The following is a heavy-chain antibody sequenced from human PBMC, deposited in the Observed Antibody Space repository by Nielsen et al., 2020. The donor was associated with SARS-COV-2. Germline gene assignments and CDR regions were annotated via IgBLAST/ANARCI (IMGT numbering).Heavy chain of an antibody. Sequence: ASVKVSCKASGYTFTSYGISWVRPAPGQGLEWMGWLSAYNGNTNYAQKLQGRVTMTTDTSTSTAYMELRSLRSDNTAVYYWARDSSCWYRYDAFDIWGQGTMVTVSS. J-gene: IGHJ3*02. CDR2: LSAYNGNT. V-gene: IGHV1-18*01. CDR3: ARDSSCWYRYDAFDI. D-gene: IGHD6-19*01. CDR1: GYTFTSYG.